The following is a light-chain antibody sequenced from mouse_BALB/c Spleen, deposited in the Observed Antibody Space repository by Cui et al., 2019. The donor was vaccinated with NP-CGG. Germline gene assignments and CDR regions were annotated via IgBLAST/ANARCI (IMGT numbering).Light chain of an antibody. J-gene: IGLJ1*01. CDR1: TGAVTTSYY. CDR2: GTD. Sequence: QAVVTQESALTTSPGETVKLTCTPCTGAVTTSYYANSVHDTPQHSFTVLIAGTDNRAPGVPARFSGSLIGDKAALTITGAQTEDEAIYFCALWYSNHWVFGGGTKLTVL. CDR3: ALWYSNHWV. V-gene: IGLV1*01.